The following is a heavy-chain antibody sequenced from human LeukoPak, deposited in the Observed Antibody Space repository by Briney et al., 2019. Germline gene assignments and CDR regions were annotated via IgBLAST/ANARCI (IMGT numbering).Heavy chain of an antibody. V-gene: IGHV1-46*01. CDR2: INPSGGST. Sequence: ASVKVSCKASGYTFTSHYMHWVRQAPGRGLEWMGIINPSGGSTSYAQKFQGRVTMTRDTSTSTVYMELSSLRSEDTAVYYCAREGTHVLRFINRWFDPWGQGTLVTVSS. J-gene: IGHJ5*02. CDR3: AREGTHVLRFINRWFDP. CDR1: GYTFTSHY. D-gene: IGHD3-3*01.